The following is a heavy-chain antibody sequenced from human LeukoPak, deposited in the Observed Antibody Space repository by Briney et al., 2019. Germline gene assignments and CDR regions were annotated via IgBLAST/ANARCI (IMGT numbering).Heavy chain of an antibody. CDR1: GGSFSGYY. CDR2: INHSGST. Sequence: KTSETLSLTCAVYGGSFSGYYWSWIRQPPGKGLEWIGEINHSGSTNYNPSLERRVTISVDTSKNQFSLKLSSVTAADTAVYYCARVPHRYSSGWYGRFSFDYWGQGTLVTVSS. V-gene: IGHV4-34*01. CDR3: ARVPHRYSSGWYGRFSFDY. D-gene: IGHD6-19*01. J-gene: IGHJ4*02.